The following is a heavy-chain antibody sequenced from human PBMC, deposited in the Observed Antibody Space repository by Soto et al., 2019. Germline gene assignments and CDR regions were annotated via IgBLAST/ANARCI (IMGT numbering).Heavy chain of an antibody. V-gene: IGHV3-9*01. CDR3: AKVHSLDDYYYYMDV. CDR1: GFTFDDYA. J-gene: IGHJ6*03. Sequence: EVQLVGSGGGLVQPGRSLRLSCAASGFTFDDYAMHWVRQAPGKGLEWVSGISWNSGSIGYADSVKGRFTISRDNAKNSLYLQMNSLRAEDTALYYCAKVHSLDDYYYYMDVWGKGTTVTVSS. D-gene: IGHD5-18*01. CDR2: ISWNSGSI.